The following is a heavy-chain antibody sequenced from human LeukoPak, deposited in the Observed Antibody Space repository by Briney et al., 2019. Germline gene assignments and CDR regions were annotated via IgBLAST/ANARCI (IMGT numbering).Heavy chain of an antibody. CDR3: ARAAEGVAVTTPFYFDY. Sequence: SEALSLTCTVSGGSISSYYWSWIRQPPGKGLEWIGYIYYSGSTNYNPSLKSRVTISVDTSKNQFSLKLSSVTAADTAVYYCARAAEGVAVTTPFYFDYWGQGTLVTVSS. CDR1: GGSISSYY. CDR2: IYYSGST. J-gene: IGHJ4*02. D-gene: IGHD4-17*01. V-gene: IGHV4-59*01.